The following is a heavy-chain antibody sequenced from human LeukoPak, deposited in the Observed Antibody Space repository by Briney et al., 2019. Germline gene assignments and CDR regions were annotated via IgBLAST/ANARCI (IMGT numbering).Heavy chain of an antibody. CDR3: ARHVWSYYDSSGNMDV. V-gene: IGHV4-59*11. D-gene: IGHD3-22*01. CDR1: GGSTSGHY. CDR2: IYYIGTT. J-gene: IGHJ6*03. Sequence: SESLSLTCILPGGSTSGHYWSWIRPPPEEGLVWMGYIYYIGTTNYNPYLKGRVTISVDTSKNQFSLKLSSVTAADTAVYYCARHVWSYYDSSGNMDVWGKGTTVTVSS.